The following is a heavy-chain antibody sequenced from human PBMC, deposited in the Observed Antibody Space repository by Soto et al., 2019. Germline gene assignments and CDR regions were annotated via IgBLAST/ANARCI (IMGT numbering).Heavy chain of an antibody. CDR2: IYPGDSDT. Sequence: GESLKISCKASGYSFPNYWIGWVRQMPGKGLDCMGIIYPGDSDTRYSPSFQGQVTISADKSISTAYLQWSSLKASDTAMYYCARLYESSGSPSAYWGQGPLVTVS. V-gene: IGHV5-51*01. D-gene: IGHD3-22*01. J-gene: IGHJ4*02. CDR3: ARLYESSGSPSAY. CDR1: GYSFPNYW.